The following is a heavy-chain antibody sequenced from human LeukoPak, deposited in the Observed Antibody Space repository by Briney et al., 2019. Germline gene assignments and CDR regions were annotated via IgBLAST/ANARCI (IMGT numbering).Heavy chain of an antibody. J-gene: IGHJ5*02. CDR2: IVVGSGNT. CDR1: GFTFTSPA. Sequence: GASVKVSCKASGFTFTSPAMQWVRQARGQRLEWIGWIVVGSGNTNYAQKFQERVTITRDMSTSTAYMELSSLRSEDTAVYYCARMEERTGDPGWFDPWGQGTLVTVSS. V-gene: IGHV1-58*02. D-gene: IGHD7-27*01. CDR3: ARMEERTGDPGWFDP.